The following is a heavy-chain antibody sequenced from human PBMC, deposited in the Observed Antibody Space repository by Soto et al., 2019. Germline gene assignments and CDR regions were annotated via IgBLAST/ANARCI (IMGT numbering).Heavy chain of an antibody. Sequence: EVQLVESGGGLVQPGRSLRLSCAASGFSFEDYAMHWVRQAPGKGLEWVSGIAWNSDIIGYADSVKGRFTISRDNGKNNLYLQMNSLRTEDTALYYCAKDHYGSAIYGMDVWGQGTTVTVSS. CDR1: GFSFEDYA. CDR2: IAWNSDII. J-gene: IGHJ6*02. D-gene: IGHD3-10*01. CDR3: AKDHYGSAIYGMDV. V-gene: IGHV3-9*01.